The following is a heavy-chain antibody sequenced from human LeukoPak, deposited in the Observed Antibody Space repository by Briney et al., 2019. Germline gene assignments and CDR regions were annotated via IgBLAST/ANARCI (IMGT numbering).Heavy chain of an antibody. CDR1: GYSISSGYY. Sequence: SETLSLTCTVSGYSISSGYYWGWIRQPPGKGLEWIGSIYHSGSTYYNPSLKSRVTISVDTSKNQFSLKLSSVTAADTAVYYCARGILGYYYDSSDRTYYFDYWGQGTLVTVSS. CDR3: ARGILGYYYDSSDRTYYFDY. D-gene: IGHD3-22*01. CDR2: IYHSGST. V-gene: IGHV4-38-2*02. J-gene: IGHJ4*02.